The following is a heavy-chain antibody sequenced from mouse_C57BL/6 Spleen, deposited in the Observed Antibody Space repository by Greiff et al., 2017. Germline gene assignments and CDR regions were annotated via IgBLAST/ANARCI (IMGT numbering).Heavy chain of an antibody. CDR3: ARDYGSPEY. J-gene: IGHJ4*01. Sequence: EVQLQQSGPELVKPGASVKISCKASGYTFTDYYMNWVKQSHGKSLEWIGDINPNNGGTSYNQKFKGKATLTVDKSSSTAYMELRSLTSEDSAVYYCARDYGSPEYWGQGTSVTVSS. CDR1: GYTFTDYY. CDR2: INPNNGGT. V-gene: IGHV1-26*01. D-gene: IGHD1-1*01.